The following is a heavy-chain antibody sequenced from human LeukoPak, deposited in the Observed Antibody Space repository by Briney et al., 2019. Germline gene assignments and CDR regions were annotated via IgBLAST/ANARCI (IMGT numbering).Heavy chain of an antibody. CDR1: GYTFTSYD. J-gene: IGHJ3*02. Sequence: ASVNVSCKASGYTFTSYDINWVRQATGQGLEWMGWMNPNSGNTGYAQKFQGRVTMTRNTSISTAYMELSSLRSEDTAVYYCARGARYCSSTSCYTRATVDAFDIWGQGTMVTVSS. D-gene: IGHD2-2*02. CDR3: ARGARYCSSTSCYTRATVDAFDI. CDR2: MNPNSGNT. V-gene: IGHV1-8*01.